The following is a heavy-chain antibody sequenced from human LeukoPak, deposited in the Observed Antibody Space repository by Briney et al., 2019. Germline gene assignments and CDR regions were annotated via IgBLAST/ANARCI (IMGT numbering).Heavy chain of an antibody. Sequence: SGTLSLTCAVYGVSFSGYDWSWIRQPPGKGLEWIGEINHSGSTNYNPSLKRRGTISVDTSKNQFSLKLSSVTAADPAVYYCSGYDCSGGSCYRYYYYGMDVWGQGTTVTVSS. CDR3: SGYDCSGGSCYRYYYYGMDV. D-gene: IGHD2-15*01. CDR1: GVSFSGYD. V-gene: IGHV4-34*01. J-gene: IGHJ6*02. CDR2: INHSGST.